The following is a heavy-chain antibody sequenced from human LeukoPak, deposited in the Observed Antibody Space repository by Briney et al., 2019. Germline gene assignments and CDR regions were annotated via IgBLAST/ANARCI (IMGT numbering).Heavy chain of an antibody. CDR2: INHSGST. CDR1: GGSFSGYY. CDR3: ARAPVIYYDSSGYYAADAFDI. D-gene: IGHD3-22*01. V-gene: IGHV4-34*01. J-gene: IGHJ3*02. Sequence: SETLSLTCAVYGGSFSGYYWSWIRQPPGKGLEWIGEINHSGSTNYNPSLKSRVTISVDTSKNQFSLKLSSVTAADTAVYYCARAPVIYYDSSGYYAADAFDIWGQGTMVTVSS.